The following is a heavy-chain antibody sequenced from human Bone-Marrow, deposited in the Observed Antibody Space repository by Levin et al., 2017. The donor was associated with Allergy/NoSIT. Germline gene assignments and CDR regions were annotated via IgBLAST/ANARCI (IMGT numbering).Heavy chain of an antibody. D-gene: IGHD2-21*01. V-gene: IGHV3-66*02. J-gene: IGHJ4*02. CDR3: ARGPDDIVGGAGETDY. CDR1: GFTVNPNY. Sequence: GGSLRLSCEASGFTVNPNYMTWLRQSPRKGLEWVAVLYSGGYTDYADSVKGRFTISRDKSYNTLYLQMNSLKAEDTAVYYCARGPDDIVGGAGETDYWGQGTLVTVSS. CDR2: LYSGGYT.